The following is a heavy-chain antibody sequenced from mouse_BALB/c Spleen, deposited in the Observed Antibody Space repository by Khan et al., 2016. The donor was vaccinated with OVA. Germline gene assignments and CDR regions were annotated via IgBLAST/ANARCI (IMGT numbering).Heavy chain of an antibody. V-gene: IGHV5-17*02. Sequence: EVELVESGGGLVQPGGSRKLSCAASGFTFSRFGMHWVRQAPEKGLEWVAYISSGSSTIYYADTVKGRLTISRDNPKNTLFLQMTSLRSEDTAMYYCARDSNFDCWGQGTTLTVSS. CDR3: ARDSNFDC. J-gene: IGHJ2*01. CDR2: ISSGSSTI. CDR1: GFTFSRFG.